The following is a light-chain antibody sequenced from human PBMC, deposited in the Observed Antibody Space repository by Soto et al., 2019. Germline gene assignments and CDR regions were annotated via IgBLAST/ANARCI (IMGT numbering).Light chain of an antibody. V-gene: IGKV3-11*01. CDR1: QSVSSY. J-gene: IGKJ1*01. CDR3: QQYGDSPWT. CDR2: DAS. Sequence: ESVLRQSPATLSLSPGERATLSCRASQSVSSYLAWYQQKPGQAPRLLIYDASNRATGIPARFSGSGSGTDFTLTISSLEPEDVAVYYCQQYGDSPWTFGQGTKVDIK.